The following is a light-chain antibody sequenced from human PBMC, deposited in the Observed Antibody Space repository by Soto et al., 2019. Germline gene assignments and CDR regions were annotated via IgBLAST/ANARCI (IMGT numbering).Light chain of an antibody. V-gene: IGKV3-20*01. Sequence: EIALTQSPATLSLSPGERATLSCRASQSVSSSYLAWYQQKPGQAPRLLIYGASTRDTGIPDRFSGSGSGTDFTLIISRLEPEDFAVYYCQQYGGSPTFGQGTKVEIQ. J-gene: IGKJ1*01. CDR3: QQYGGSPT. CDR1: QSVSSSY. CDR2: GAS.